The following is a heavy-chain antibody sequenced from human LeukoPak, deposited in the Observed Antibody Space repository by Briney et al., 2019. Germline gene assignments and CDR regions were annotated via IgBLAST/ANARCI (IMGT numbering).Heavy chain of an antibody. CDR1: GGSISSSSYF. Sequence: SETLSLTCTVSGGSISSSSYFWGWIRQPPGKGLEWIGSISYSENTYYNPSLKSRVTISVDTSKNQFSLKLTSVTAADTAVYYCARASVPAAMYWFDPWGQGTLVTVSS. CDR2: ISYSENT. V-gene: IGHV4-39*07. D-gene: IGHD2-2*01. CDR3: ARASVPAAMYWFDP. J-gene: IGHJ5*02.